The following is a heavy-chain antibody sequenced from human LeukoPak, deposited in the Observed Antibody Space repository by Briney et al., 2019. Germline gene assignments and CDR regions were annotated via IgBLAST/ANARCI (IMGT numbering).Heavy chain of an antibody. CDR3: ARLGVVTALDY. D-gene: IGHD2-21*02. J-gene: IGHJ4*02. Sequence: GGSLRLSCAASRFPFNTYEMNWVRQAPGKGLEWVSYISSSGSTIYYADSVKGRFTISRDNAKNSLYLQMNSLRAEDTAVYYCARLGVVTALDYWGQGTLVTVSS. CDR1: RFPFNTYE. V-gene: IGHV3-48*03. CDR2: ISSSGSTI.